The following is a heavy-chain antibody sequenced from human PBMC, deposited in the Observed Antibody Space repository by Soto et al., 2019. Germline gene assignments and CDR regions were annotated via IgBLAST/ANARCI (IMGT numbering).Heavy chain of an antibody. CDR3: AKSRYSSGWYPFDY. V-gene: IGHV3-33*03. D-gene: IGHD6-19*01. CDR2: MWYDGSNI. CDR1: GFTFSSFA. Sequence: QVQLVESGGGVVQPGRSLTLSCAASGFTFSSFAMHWVRQAPGKGLEWVAGMWYDGSNIYYADPVKGRFTISRDNSKNTLYLQMNSLRAEDTAVYYCAKSRYSSGWYPFDYWGQGTLVTVSS. J-gene: IGHJ4*02.